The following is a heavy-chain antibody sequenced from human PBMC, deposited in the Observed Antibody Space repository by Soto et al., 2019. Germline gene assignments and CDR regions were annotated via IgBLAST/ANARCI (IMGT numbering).Heavy chain of an antibody. CDR2: IYYSGST. V-gene: IGHV4-30-4*01. Sequence: SETLSLTCTVSGGSISSGDYYWSWIRQPPGKGLEWIGYIYYSGSTYYNPSLKSRVTISVDTSKNQFSLKLSSVTAADTAVYYCSFYGANSVYFYYCAQRTPVPVS. CDR1: GGSISSGDYY. CDR3: SFYGANSVYFYY. J-gene: IGHJ1*01. D-gene: IGHD4-17*01.